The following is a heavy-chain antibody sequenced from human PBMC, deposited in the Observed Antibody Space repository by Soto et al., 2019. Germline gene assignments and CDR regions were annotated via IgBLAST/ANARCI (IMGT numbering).Heavy chain of an antibody. Sequence: GGSLRLSCAASGITFSSYAMAWVRQAPGKGLEWVSGISGSGTTTYHADSVRGRFIISRDNSKNTLYLQMNSLRAEDTAVYYCARDRLDYYGSGSYTGYYGMDVWGQGTTVTVSS. J-gene: IGHJ6*02. CDR2: ISGSGTTT. D-gene: IGHD3-10*01. CDR3: ARDRLDYYGSGSYTGYYGMDV. CDR1: GITFSSYA. V-gene: IGHV3-23*01.